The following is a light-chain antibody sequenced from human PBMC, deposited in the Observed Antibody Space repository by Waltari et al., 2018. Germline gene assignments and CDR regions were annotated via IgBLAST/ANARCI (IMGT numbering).Light chain of an antibody. J-gene: IGLJ3*02. CDR1: SSTIGAGYA. Sequence: QSVLTQPPSVSGAPGQRVTISRTGSSSTIGAGYAVHWYQQPPGTAPKLLIYGSSNRPSGVPDRFSCSRSGTSASLAIAELQAEDEADYYCQSCGSDWVFGGGTKLTVL. CDR2: GSS. V-gene: IGLV1-40*01. CDR3: QSCGSDWV.